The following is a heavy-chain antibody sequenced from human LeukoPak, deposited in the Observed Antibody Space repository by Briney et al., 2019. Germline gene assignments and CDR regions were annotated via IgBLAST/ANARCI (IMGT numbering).Heavy chain of an antibody. J-gene: IGHJ4*02. Sequence: GSSVKVSCKASGGTFSSYAISWVRQAPGQGLEWMGGIIPIFGTAIYAQKFQGRVTMTEDTSTDTAYMELSSLRSEDTAVYYCATGPSLYYYFDYWGQGTLVTVSS. CDR2: IIPIFGTA. V-gene: IGHV1-69*06. D-gene: IGHD3-10*01. CDR1: GGTFSSYA. CDR3: ATGPSLYYYFDY.